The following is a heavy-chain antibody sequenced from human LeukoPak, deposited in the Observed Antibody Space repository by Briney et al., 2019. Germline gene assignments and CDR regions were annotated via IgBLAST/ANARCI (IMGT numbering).Heavy chain of an antibody. V-gene: IGHV1-69*02. CDR2: IIPILNMT. J-gene: IGHJ4*02. CDR3: ARHYVSGTWVPDC. CDR1: GGTFSSYT. D-gene: IGHD3-10*01. Sequence: ASVKVSCKASGGTFSSYTINWVRQAPGQGLEWMGRIIPILNMTNYAQRFQGRVTIAADESTSTAYMELSSLRSEDTAKYYCARHYVSGTWVPDCWGQGTLVTVAS.